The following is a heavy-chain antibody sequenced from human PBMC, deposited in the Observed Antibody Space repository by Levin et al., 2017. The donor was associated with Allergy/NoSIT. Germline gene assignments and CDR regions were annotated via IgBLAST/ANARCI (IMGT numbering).Heavy chain of an antibody. Sequence: PGGSLRLSCAASGFTVSSTYMTWVRQAPGKGLEWVSVIYSGGTIYYADSVKGRFTISRDNSKNTLFLQMNSLRAEDTAIYYCVRASPRGQWLTYGTDYYYMDVWGKGTTVTVSS. D-gene: IGHD6-19*01. J-gene: IGHJ6*03. CDR3: VRASPRGQWLTYGTDYYYMDV. V-gene: IGHV3-53*01. CDR2: IYSGGTI. CDR1: GFTVSSTY.